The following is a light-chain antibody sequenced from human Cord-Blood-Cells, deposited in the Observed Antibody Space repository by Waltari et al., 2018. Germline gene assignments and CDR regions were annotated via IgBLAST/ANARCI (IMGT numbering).Light chain of an antibody. CDR2: SNN. J-gene: IGLJ2*01. Sequence: QSVLTQPPSASGTPGQRVTTSCSGSSSNIGRNTVHWYQQLPGTAPKLLIYSNNQRPSGVPDRFSGSKAGTSASLAISGLQSEDEADYYCAAWDDSLNGPVFGGGTKLTVL. V-gene: IGLV1-44*01. CDR1: SSNIGRNT. CDR3: AAWDDSLNGPV.